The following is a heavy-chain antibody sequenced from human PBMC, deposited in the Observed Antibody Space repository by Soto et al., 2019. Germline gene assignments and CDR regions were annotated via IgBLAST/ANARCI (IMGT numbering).Heavy chain of an antibody. V-gene: IGHV4-59*01. Sequence: QVQLQESGPGLVKPSETLSLTCTVSGGSISSYYWSWIRQPPGKGLEWIGYIYYSGSTNYNPSLKSRVTISVDTSKNQFSLKLSSVTAADTAVYYCARGRGDMDYWCQGTLVTVSS. CDR1: GGSISSYY. J-gene: IGHJ4*02. CDR2: IYYSGST. CDR3: ARGRGDMDY. D-gene: IGHD2-21*01.